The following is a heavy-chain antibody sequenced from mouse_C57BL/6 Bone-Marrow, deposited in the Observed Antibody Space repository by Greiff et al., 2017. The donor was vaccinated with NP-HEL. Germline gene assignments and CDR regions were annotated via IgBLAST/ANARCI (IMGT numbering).Heavy chain of an antibody. J-gene: IGHJ2*01. D-gene: IGHD1-1*01. CDR3: ARWDYYGRDFDY. CDR2: IDPANGNT. Sequence: EVKLVESVAELVRPGASVKLSCTASGFNIKNTYMHWVKQRPEQGLEWIGRIDPANGNTKYAPKFQGKATITADTSSNTAYLQLSSLTSEDTAIYYCARWDYYGRDFDYWGQGTTLTVSS. V-gene: IGHV14-3*01. CDR1: GFNIKNTY.